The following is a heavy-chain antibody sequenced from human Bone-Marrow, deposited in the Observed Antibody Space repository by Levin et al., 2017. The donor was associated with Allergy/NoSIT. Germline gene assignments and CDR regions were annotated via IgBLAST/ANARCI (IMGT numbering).Heavy chain of an antibody. CDR2: IYYRGNA. CDR1: GGSINFYY. V-gene: IGHV4-59*01. J-gene: IGHJ6*02. Sequence: SETLSLTCTVSGGSINFYYWSWIRQPPGEGLELIGNIYYRGNANYNPSLKSRVTMSLDTSKNQFYLRLSSVTAADTAVYFCARHSKNHYYYGLDVWGPGTTVSVSS. D-gene: IGHD5-18*01. CDR3: ARHSKNHYYYGLDV.